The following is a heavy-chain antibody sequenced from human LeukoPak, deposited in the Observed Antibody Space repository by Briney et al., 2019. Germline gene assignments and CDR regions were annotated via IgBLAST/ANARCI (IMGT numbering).Heavy chain of an antibody. Sequence: SETLSLTCTVSGGSISSDYWSWIRQPPGKGLEWIGYVYYTGSTNYNPSLTSRVTISLHTSKNQSSLSLSSVTAADTAVYYCAKYTAAARGSFGYWGQGTLVTVSS. V-gene: IGHV4-59*08. J-gene: IGHJ4*02. D-gene: IGHD6-25*01. CDR2: VYYTGST. CDR3: AKYTAAARGSFGY. CDR1: GGSISSDY.